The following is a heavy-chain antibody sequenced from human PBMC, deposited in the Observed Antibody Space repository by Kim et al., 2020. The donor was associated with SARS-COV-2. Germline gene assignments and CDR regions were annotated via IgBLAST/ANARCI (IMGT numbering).Heavy chain of an antibody. D-gene: IGHD4-4*01. V-gene: IGHV4-39*01. Sequence: SETLSLTCTVSGGSVSSNIYFWGWIRQPPGNGLEWIGDVYNNGNTYYNPSLNSRVTISVDTSKNQFSLKLSSVTAADTAVYYCVTLHRDDYNNYFDYWGQGTLVTVSS. CDR3: VTLHRDDYNNYFDY. J-gene: IGHJ4*02. CDR2: VYNNGNT. CDR1: GGSVSSNIYF.